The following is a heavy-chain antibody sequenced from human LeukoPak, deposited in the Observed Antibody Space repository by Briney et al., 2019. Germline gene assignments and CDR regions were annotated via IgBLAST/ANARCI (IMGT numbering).Heavy chain of an antibody. Sequence: SETLSLTCAVYGGSFINYYWTWIRQPPGKGLECIGEIIHSGSANYNPSPKSRVTISLDTSKNHFSLKLTSVTAADTALYYCARGRGSSAPMSNSAFGYWGQGTLVTVSS. CDR1: GGSFINYY. CDR3: ARGRGSSAPMSNSAFGY. CDR2: IIHSGSA. J-gene: IGHJ4*02. D-gene: IGHD4-23*01. V-gene: IGHV4-34*01.